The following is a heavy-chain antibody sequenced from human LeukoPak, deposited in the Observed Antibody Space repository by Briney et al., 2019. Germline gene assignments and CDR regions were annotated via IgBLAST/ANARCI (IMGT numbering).Heavy chain of an antibody. CDR2: MYYSVST. J-gene: IGHJ4*02. D-gene: IGHD3-16*01. V-gene: IGHV4-31*11. CDR3: ARSEGGSIDF. CDR1: GAFVVSGGYY. Sequence: SQTLSLTCAVSGAFVVSGGYYWTWVRQHPGKGLEWIGHMYYSVSTDYNPSLKSRLTISEDTAKNQFSLKLSSVTAADTAVYYCARSEGGSIDFWGQGTLVIVSS.